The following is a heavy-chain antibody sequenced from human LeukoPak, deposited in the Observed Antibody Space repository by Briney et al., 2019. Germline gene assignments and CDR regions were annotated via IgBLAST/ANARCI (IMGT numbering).Heavy chain of an antibody. D-gene: IGHD2-15*01. V-gene: IGHV3-30*04. Sequence: GGSLRLSCAASGFTFSSYAMHWVRQAPGKGLEWVAVISYDGSNKYYADSVKGRFTISRDNSKNTLYLQMNSLRAEDTAVYYCARGYCGGGTCYEGYWGQGTLVTVSS. J-gene: IGHJ4*02. CDR1: GFTFSSYA. CDR2: ISYDGSNK. CDR3: ARGYCGGGTCYEGY.